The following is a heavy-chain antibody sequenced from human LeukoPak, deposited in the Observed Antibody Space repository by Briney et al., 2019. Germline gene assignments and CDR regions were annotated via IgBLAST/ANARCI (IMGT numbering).Heavy chain of an antibody. CDR2: INHSGST. Sequence: SETLSLTCAVYGGSFSGYYWSWIRQPPGKGLEWIGEINHSGSTNYNPSLKSRVTISVDTSKNQFSLKLSSVTAADTAVYYCARGRGRGWYHYWGQGTLVTVSS. D-gene: IGHD6-19*01. V-gene: IGHV4-34*01. CDR1: GGSFSGYY. J-gene: IGHJ4*02. CDR3: ARGRGRGWYHY.